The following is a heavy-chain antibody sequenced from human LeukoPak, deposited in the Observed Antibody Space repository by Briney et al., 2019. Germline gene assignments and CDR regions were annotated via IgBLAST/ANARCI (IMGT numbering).Heavy chain of an antibody. J-gene: IGHJ4*02. V-gene: IGHV5-10-1*01. CDR1: GYTFTSYW. D-gene: IGHD3-10*01. CDR2: IDPSDSYT. Sequence: GESLKISCKGSGYTFTSYWISCVRQMPGKGRVWMRRIDPSDSYTNYSPSFQGHATISADKSIDTVYLQWSSLKASDTATYYCARQSRDGSKTRGYYFDSWDQGTLVTVSS. CDR3: ARQSRDGSKTRGYYFDS.